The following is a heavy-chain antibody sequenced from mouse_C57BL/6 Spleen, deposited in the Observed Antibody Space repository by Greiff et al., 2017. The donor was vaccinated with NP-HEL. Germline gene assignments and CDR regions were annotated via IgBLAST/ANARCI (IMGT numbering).Heavy chain of an antibody. CDR2: INPSSGYT. J-gene: IGHJ4*01. CDR1: GYTFTSYW. V-gene: IGHV1-7*01. CDR3: ANSMVTRAMDY. Sequence: VQLQQSGAELAKPGASVKLSCKASGYTFTSYWMHWVNQRPGQGLEWIGYINPSSGYTKYNQKFKDKATLPADKSSSTAYMQLSSLTYEDSAVYYCANSMVTRAMDYWGQGTSVTVSS. D-gene: IGHD2-2*01.